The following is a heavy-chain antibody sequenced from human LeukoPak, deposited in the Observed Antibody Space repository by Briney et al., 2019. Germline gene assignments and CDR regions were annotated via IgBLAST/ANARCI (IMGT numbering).Heavy chain of an antibody. V-gene: IGHV3-21*01. CDR1: GFTFSSYS. Sequence: GGSLRLSCAASGFTFSSYSMNWVRQAPGKGLEWVSSISSSSSYIYYADSVKGRFTISRDNAKNSLYLQMNSLRAEDTAVYYCAACSGGSCYSVDYWGQGTLVTVSS. CDR3: AACSGGSCYSVDY. J-gene: IGHJ4*02. D-gene: IGHD2-15*01. CDR2: ISSSSSYI.